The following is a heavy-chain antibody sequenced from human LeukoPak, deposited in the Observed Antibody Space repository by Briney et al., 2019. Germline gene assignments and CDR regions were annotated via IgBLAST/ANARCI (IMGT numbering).Heavy chain of an antibody. J-gene: IGHJ4*02. CDR3: ATGGYINSSGQSRAYEDC. V-gene: IGHV4-34*01. D-gene: IGHD3-22*01. CDR2: INHSGST. Sequence: SETLSLTCAVYGGSFSGYYWSWIRQPPGKGLEWIGEINHSGSTNYNPSLKSRVTISVDTSKNQFSLKLSSVTAADTALYYCATGGYINSSGQSRAYEDCWGQGTLVTVSS. CDR1: GGSFSGYY.